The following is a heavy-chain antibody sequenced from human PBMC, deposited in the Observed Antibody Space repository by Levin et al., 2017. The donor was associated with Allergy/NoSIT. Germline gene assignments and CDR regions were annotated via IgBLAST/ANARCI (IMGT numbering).Heavy chain of an antibody. V-gene: IGHV3-23*01. CDR2: ISGSGGSP. CDR1: GFTFINSA. Sequence: PGGSLRLSCAASGFTFINSAMTWVRQAPGKGLEWVSSISGSGGSPYYTDSVKGRFTISRDNSKNTLYLQMTSLRAEDTAVYYCAKISGDYRWWGDGFDVWGQGTMVTVSS. D-gene: IGHD4-17*01. CDR3: AKISGDYRWWGDGFDV. J-gene: IGHJ3*01.